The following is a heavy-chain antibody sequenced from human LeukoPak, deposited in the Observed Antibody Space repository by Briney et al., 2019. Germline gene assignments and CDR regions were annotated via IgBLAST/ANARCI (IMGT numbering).Heavy chain of an antibody. CDR1: GFTFSSSG. V-gene: IGHV3-30*02. D-gene: IGHD5-12*01. J-gene: IGHJ4*02. CDR3: AKETRGSYSNY. CDR2: ISYDGSNR. Sequence: GGSLRLSCAASGFTFSSSGMHWVRQAPGKGLEWVAFISYDGSNRYYADSVKGRFTISRDNSKNTLYLQINSLRAEDTAVYYCAKETRGSYSNYWGQGTLVTVSS.